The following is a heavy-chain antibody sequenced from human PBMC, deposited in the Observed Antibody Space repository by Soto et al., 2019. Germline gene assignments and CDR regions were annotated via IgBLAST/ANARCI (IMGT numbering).Heavy chain of an antibody. D-gene: IGHD3-22*01. J-gene: IGHJ6*02. CDR2: MNPNSGNT. CDR1: GYTFTSYD. Sequence: ASVKVSCKASGYTFTSYDINWVRQATGQGLEWMGWMNPNSGNTGYAQKFQGRVTMTRNTSISTAYMELSSLRSEDTAAYYCARFVPPGYYDSSGYYNYYYYGMDVWDQGTTVTVSS. V-gene: IGHV1-8*01. CDR3: ARFVPPGYYDSSGYYNYYYYGMDV.